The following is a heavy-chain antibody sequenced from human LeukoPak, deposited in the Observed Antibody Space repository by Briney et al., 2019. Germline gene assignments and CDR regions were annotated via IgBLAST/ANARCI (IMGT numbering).Heavy chain of an antibody. J-gene: IGHJ5*02. D-gene: IGHD3-3*01. CDR2: INSDGSST. Sequence: GSLRLSCAASGFTFSSYWMHWVRQAPGKGLVWVSRINSDGSSTSYADSVKGRFTISRDNAKNTLYLQMNSLRAEDTAVYYCARVAKSVLRFLEWSTGHTFDPWGQGTLVTVSS. CDR3: ARVAKSVLRFLEWSTGHTFDP. V-gene: IGHV3-74*01. CDR1: GFTFSSYW.